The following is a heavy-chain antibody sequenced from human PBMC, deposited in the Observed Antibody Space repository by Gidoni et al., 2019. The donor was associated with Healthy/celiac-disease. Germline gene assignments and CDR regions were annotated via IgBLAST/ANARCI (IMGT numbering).Heavy chain of an antibody. CDR2: ISGSGGST. V-gene: IGHV3-23*01. D-gene: IGHD2-2*01. Sequence: EVQLLESGGGLVQPGGSLRLSCAASGFTFSRYAMSWVRQAPGKGLGWVSAISGSGGSTYYADSVKGRFTISRDNSKNTLYLQMNSLRAEDTAVYYCAKAWGDVVVPAAPHYFDYWGQGTLVTVSS. CDR1: GFTFSRYA. J-gene: IGHJ4*02. CDR3: AKAWGDVVVPAAPHYFDY.